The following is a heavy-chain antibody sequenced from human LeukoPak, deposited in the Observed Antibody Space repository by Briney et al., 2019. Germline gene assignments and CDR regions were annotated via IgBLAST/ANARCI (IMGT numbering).Heavy chain of an antibody. CDR2: ISGSGGST. J-gene: IGHJ4*02. CDR1: GFTFSSYS. CDR3: VRDSSGYRFDY. V-gene: IGHV3-23*01. D-gene: IGHD3-22*01. Sequence: GGSLRLSCAASGFTFSSYSMNWVRQAPGKGLEWVSAISGSGGSTYYADSVKGRFTISRDNSKNTLYLQMNSLRAEDTAVYYCVRDSSGYRFDYWGQGTLVTVSS.